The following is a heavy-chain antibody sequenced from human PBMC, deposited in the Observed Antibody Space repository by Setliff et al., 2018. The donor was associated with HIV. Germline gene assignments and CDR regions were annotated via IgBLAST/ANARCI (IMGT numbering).Heavy chain of an antibody. CDR1: GGSFSSSSSY. CDR2: IHYSWNT. V-gene: IGHV4-39*07. J-gene: IGHJ6*03. D-gene: IGHD2-2*01. Sequence: PSETLSLTCTVSGGSFSSSSSYWGCIRQPPGKGLEWIGNIHYSWNTYYNPSLKSRVTISKDTSKNQFSLHLSSVTAADTAVYYCARKSKDIVEVSDANHYHHIDVWGRGTTVTGSS. CDR3: ARKSKDIVEVSDANHYHHIDV.